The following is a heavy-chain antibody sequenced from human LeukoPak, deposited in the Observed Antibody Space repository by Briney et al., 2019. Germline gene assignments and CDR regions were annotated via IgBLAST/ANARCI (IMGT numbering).Heavy chain of an antibody. J-gene: IGHJ4*01. CDR2: IYSSGGT. D-gene: IGHD5/OR15-5a*01. Sequence: GGSLRLSCAVSGFTMRDNDMTWVRQAQGKGLEWVSLIYSSGGTSYADSVKGRFTISKDNSKNTLYLQMNSLRAEDTAVYYCAKRPLSSCNWGLGTLVTVSS. CDR3: AKRPLSSCN. V-gene: IGHV3-66*01. CDR1: GFTMRDND.